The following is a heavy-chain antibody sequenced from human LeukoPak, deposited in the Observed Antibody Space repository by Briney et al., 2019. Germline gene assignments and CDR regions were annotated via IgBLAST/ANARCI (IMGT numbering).Heavy chain of an antibody. CDR3: ARRDSSGWYLTFDY. J-gene: IGHJ4*02. CDR2: IYYSGST. Sequence: PSETLSLTCTVSGGSISSSSYYWGWIRQPPGKGLEGIGSIYYSGSTYYNPSLKSRVTISVDTSKNQFSLKLSSVTAADTAVYYCARRDSSGWYLTFDYWGQGTLVTVSS. D-gene: IGHD6-19*01. V-gene: IGHV4-39*01. CDR1: GGSISSSSYY.